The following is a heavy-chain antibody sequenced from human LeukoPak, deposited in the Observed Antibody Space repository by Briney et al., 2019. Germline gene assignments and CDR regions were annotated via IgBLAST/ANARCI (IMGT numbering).Heavy chain of an antibody. CDR3: AKIDAY. CDR1: GFTFSRNW. V-gene: IGHV3-74*01. J-gene: IGHJ4*02. Sequence: QSGGSLRLSCAASGFTFSRNWMHWVRQAPGKGLVWVLRINSDGSITNYADSVKGRFTISRDNAKNTLYLQMSSLRAEDTAVYYCAKIDAYWGQGTLVTVSS. CDR2: INSDGSIT.